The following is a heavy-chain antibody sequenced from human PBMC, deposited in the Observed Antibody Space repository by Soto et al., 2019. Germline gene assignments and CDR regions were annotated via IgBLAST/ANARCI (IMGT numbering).Heavy chain of an antibody. D-gene: IGHD6-6*01. J-gene: IGHJ5*02. Sequence: ASVKVSCKASGYTFTSYDINWVRQATGQVLEWMGWMNPNSGNTGYAQKFQGRVTMTRNSSISTAYMELSSLRSEDTAVYYCARRRAARPNWFDPWGQGTLVTVSS. V-gene: IGHV1-8*01. CDR1: GYTFTSYD. CDR2: MNPNSGNT. CDR3: ARRRAARPNWFDP.